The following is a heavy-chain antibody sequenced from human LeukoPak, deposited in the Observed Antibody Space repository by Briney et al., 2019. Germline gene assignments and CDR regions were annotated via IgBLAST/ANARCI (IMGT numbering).Heavy chain of an antibody. Sequence: SETLSLTCAVYGGSFSGHYWSWLRQPPGKGLEWIGEINHSGSTNYNPSLKSRVTISVDTSKNQFSLKLSSVTAADTAVYYCARGGGYSSGWNSFDPWGQGTLVTVSS. CDR1: GGSFSGHY. D-gene: IGHD6-19*01. CDR3: ARGGGYSSGWNSFDP. CDR2: INHSGST. J-gene: IGHJ5*02. V-gene: IGHV4-34*01.